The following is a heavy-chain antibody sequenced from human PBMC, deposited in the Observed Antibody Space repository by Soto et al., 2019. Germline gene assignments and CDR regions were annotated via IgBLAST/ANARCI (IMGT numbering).Heavy chain of an antibody. V-gene: IGHV3-53*01. J-gene: IGHJ4*02. Sequence: GGSLRLSCAASGVTVSSNYMSWVRQAPGKGLEWVSVIYSGGSTDYADSVKGRFTISRDNSKNTLYLQMNSLRAEDTAVYYCARDAGFADYWGQGTLVTVSS. CDR3: ARDAGFADY. CDR2: IYSGGST. CDR1: GVTVSSNY.